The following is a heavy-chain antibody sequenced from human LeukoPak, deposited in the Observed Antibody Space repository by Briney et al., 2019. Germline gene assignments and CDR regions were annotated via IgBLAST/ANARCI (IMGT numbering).Heavy chain of an antibody. V-gene: IGHV1-18*01. CDR2: INIYSGTT. CDR3: ARAVPATSGYFGELDY. CDR1: GYTFRSYG. Sequence: ASVKVSCKASGYTFRSYGITWVRQARGQGLEWMGWINIYSGTTNQAEKLQGRVTMTTDISTSTAYMELRSLRSDDTAVYYCARAVPATSGYFGELDYWGQGTLFTVSS. D-gene: IGHD3-22*01. J-gene: IGHJ4*02.